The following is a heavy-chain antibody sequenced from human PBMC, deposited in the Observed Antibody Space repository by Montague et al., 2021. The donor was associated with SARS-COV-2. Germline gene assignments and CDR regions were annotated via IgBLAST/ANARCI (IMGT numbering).Heavy chain of an antibody. J-gene: IGHJ4*02. CDR1: GGPISGSSYY. CDR3: ARREYSYGWGD. V-gene: IGHV4-39*01. CDR2: VDYSGNT. D-gene: IGHD5-18*01. Sequence: SETLSLTCTVTGGPISGSSYYWGWIRQSPGKGLEWIASVDYSGNTYYSPCIKSRLTISVDTSKNQFSLKLNSVTAADTALYYCARREYSYGWGDWGQGTLVTVSS.